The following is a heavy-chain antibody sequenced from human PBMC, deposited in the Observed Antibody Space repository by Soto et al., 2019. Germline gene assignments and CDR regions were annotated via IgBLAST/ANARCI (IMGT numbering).Heavy chain of an antibody. CDR3: ARGRHRNPDY. CDR1: GFNFSEYA. D-gene: IGHD4-4*01. J-gene: IGHJ4*02. V-gene: IGHV3-30*03. CDR2: ISFEGSNK. Sequence: PGGSLRLSCAASGFNFSEYAMHWVRQSPGKGLEWLAIISFEGSNKYSANSVKGRFTISRDNAKNSLYLQMDSLRAEDTAVYYCARGRHRNPDYCGQGTLVTVSS.